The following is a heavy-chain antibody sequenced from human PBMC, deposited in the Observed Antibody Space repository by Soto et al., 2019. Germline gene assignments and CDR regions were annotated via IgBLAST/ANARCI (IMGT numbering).Heavy chain of an antibody. D-gene: IGHD3-10*01. CDR2: IYYSGST. CDR3: ARRQRITMFRGLIYWFDP. J-gene: IGHJ5*02. Sequence: SETLSLTCTVSGGSISSYYCSWIRQPPGKGLEWIGYIYYSGSTNYNPSLKCRDTISVDTSKNQCSLKLSSVTAADTAVYYCARRQRITMFRGLIYWFDPWGQGTLVT. CDR1: GGSISSYY. V-gene: IGHV4-59*08.